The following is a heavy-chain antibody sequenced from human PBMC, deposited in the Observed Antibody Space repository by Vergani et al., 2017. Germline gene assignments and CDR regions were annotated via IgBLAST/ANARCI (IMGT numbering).Heavy chain of an antibody. Sequence: QVQILQSGGGAVQPGGSLRLSCTLSGFTLNTYGIHWVRQAPGKGLEWVSFIRYDGSSEYYGDSVKGRFTISRDKSQNTVNLQMNSLRTENTAVYFCANSVIAGNVGVAYFGMDVWGLGTTVTVSS. V-gene: IGHV3-30*02. CDR2: IRYDGSSE. J-gene: IGHJ6*02. D-gene: IGHD2/OR15-2a*01. CDR1: GFTLNTYG. CDR3: ANSVIAGNVGVAYFGMDV.